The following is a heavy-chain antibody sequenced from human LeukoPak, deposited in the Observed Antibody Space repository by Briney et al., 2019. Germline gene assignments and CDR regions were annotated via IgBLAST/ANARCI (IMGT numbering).Heavy chain of an antibody. D-gene: IGHD6-19*01. CDR2: IYYSGST. Sequence: SETLSLTCTVSGGSISSGGYYWSWIRQHPGKGLEWIGYIYYSGSTYYNPSLKSRVTISVDTSKNQFSLKLSSVTAADTAVYYCAGDLWYEAGTPYYYYGMDVWGQGTTVTVSS. CDR3: AGDLWYEAGTPYYYYGMDV. CDR1: GGSISSGGYY. J-gene: IGHJ6*02. V-gene: IGHV4-31*03.